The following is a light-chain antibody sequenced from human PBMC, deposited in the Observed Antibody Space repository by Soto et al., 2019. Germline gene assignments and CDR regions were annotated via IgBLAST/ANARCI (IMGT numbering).Light chain of an antibody. CDR1: QSATSSY. CDR2: GAS. Sequence: EIVMMQSPGTLYLSPGERATLSCRASQSATSSYLAWYQQKPGQAPRLLMYGASSRATGIPDRFSGSGSGTDFTLTSSRLEPEDIAVYDCQQSGSSPWTLGQGTKVDIK. J-gene: IGKJ1*01. V-gene: IGKV3-20*01. CDR3: QQSGSSPWT.